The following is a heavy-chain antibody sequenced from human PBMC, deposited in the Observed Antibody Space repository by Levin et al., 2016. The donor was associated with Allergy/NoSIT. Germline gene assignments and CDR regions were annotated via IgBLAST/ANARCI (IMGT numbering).Heavy chain of an antibody. Sequence: WIRQPPGKGLEWIGSIYYSGSTYYNPSLKSRVTISVDTSKNQFSLKLSSVTAADTAVYYCASYVGGPLGYWGQGTLVTVSS. D-gene: IGHD3-10*01. CDR3: ASYVGGPLGY. J-gene: IGHJ4*02. V-gene: IGHV4-39*01. CDR2: IYYSGST.